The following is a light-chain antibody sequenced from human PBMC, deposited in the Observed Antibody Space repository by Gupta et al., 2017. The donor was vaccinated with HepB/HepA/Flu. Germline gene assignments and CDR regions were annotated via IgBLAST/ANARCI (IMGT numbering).Light chain of an antibody. CDR3: ATRDDSLNGHVV. CDR2: SNN. CDR1: SSNIGTNI. Sequence: QSVLTQPPSASGTPGQTVTISCSGSSSNIGTNIVNWYQQRPGTAPKLLMYSNNQRPSGVPDRFSGSKSGTSASLAISGLQSEDEADYYCATRDDSLNGHVVFGGGTKVTVL. J-gene: IGLJ2*01. V-gene: IGLV1-44*01.